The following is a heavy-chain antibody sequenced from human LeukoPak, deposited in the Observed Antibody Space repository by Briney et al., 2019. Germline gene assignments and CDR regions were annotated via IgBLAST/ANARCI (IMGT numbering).Heavy chain of an antibody. CDR2: IYYSGST. CDR1: GGSISNGGYY. CDR3: ARGRAEYVWGSYRPEVNWFDP. V-gene: IGHV4-31*03. D-gene: IGHD3-16*02. Sequence: SETLSLTCTVSGGSISNGGYYWSWIRQHPGKGLEWIGYIYYSGSTYYNPSLKSRVTISVDTSKNQFSLKLSSVTAADTAVYYCARGRAEYVWGSYRPEVNWFDPWGQGTLVTVSS. J-gene: IGHJ5*02.